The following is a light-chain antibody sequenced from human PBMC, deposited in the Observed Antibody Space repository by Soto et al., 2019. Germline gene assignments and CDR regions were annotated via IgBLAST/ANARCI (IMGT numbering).Light chain of an antibody. J-gene: IGKJ4*01. CDR1: QGIISW. CDR3: QQANSFPPT. Sequence: DIPMTQSPSSVSASVGDRVTITCRASQGIISWLAWYQQKPWKAPKLLIYAASSLQSGVPSRFRGSGSGTDFTHNIRSLQPEDFANFYCQQANSFPPTFGGGTKVEIK. V-gene: IGKV1D-12*01. CDR2: AAS.